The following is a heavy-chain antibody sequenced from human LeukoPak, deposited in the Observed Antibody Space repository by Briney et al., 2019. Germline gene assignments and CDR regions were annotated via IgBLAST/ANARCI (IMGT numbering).Heavy chain of an antibody. D-gene: IGHD3-10*01. V-gene: IGHV3-30*18. CDR1: GFTFSSYG. CDR3: AKATMVRGVINYYYYGMDV. CDR2: ISYDGSNK. J-gene: IGHJ6*02. Sequence: PGRSLRLSCAASGFTFSSYGMHWVRQAPGKGLEWVAVISYDGSNKYYADSVKGRFTISRDNSKNTLYLRMNSLRAEDTAVYYCAKATMVRGVINYYYYGMDVWGQGTTVTVSS.